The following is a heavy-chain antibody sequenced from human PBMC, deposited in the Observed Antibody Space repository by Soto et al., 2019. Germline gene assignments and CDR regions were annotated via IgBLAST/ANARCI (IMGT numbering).Heavy chain of an antibody. CDR2: IKADGGQK. Sequence: EVQLVESGGGLVQPGGSLRLSCAVSAFTFTTYWMTWVRQAPGKGLEWVANIKADGGQKNYLESVRGRFTISRDNAKKSLFLEMSSLRVEDTAVYFCAGGSGWESESWGQGTLVTVSS. CDR1: AFTFTTYW. CDR3: AGGSGWESES. V-gene: IGHV3-7*05. J-gene: IGHJ4*02. D-gene: IGHD6-19*01.